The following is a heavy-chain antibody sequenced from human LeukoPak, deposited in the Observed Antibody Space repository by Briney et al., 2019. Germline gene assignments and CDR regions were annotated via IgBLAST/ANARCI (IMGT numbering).Heavy chain of an antibody. CDR2: TYYGGNT. V-gene: IGHV4-39*01. CDR3: AAAFDY. CDR1: GGSISSGGYY. D-gene: IGHD6-25*01. J-gene: IGHJ4*02. Sequence: SETLSLTCTVSGGSISSGGYYWGWIRQPPGKGLEWIGNTYYGGNTYYNPSLKSRVTISVDTSKNQFSLELSSVTAADTAVYYCAAAFDYWGQGTLVTVSS.